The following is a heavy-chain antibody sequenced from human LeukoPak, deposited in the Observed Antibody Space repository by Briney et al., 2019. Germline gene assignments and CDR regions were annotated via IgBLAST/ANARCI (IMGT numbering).Heavy chain of an antibody. V-gene: IGHV3-48*04. Sequence: GGSLRLSCAASGFTFSSYAMSWARQAPGKGLEWVSYISSSSNTIYYADSVRGRFTISRDNAKNSLYLQMNSLRAEDTAVYYCASQSRRRLQLLGNYWGQGTLVTVSS. CDR1: GFTFSSYA. CDR2: ISSSSNTI. D-gene: IGHD5-24*01. J-gene: IGHJ4*02. CDR3: ASQSRRRLQLLGNY.